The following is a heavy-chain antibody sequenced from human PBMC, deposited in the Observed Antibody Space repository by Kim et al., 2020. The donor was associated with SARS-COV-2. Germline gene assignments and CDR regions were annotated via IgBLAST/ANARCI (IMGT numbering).Heavy chain of an antibody. CDR2: FDYSGTT. J-gene: IGHJ6*01. V-gene: IGHV4-39*01. Sequence: SETLSLTCTVSGGSISSSSYYWVWIRQPPVKGRDWIGSFDYSGTTHYNPSLQGLFSISGDTSKNQFCLKWSSVTAADMSASFSVIHPRDARLVVFLGYY. CDR1: GGSISSSSYY. CDR3: VIHPRDARLVVFLGYY. D-gene: IGHD2-15*01.